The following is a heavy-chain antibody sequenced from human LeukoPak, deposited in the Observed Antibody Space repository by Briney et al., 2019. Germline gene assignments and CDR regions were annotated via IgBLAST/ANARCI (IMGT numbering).Heavy chain of an antibody. CDR3: AIDRGGNMGFDR. CDR1: VGSISTPY. J-gene: IGHJ5*02. D-gene: IGHD2/OR15-2a*01. Sequence: SEALSLTCTVSVGSISTPYWSCIAEPLGGGLGCIGHIYYSGGINYNPPLQSRVTIPVETSNQQSSLKLNSVTGPDTAGSYFAIDRGGNMGFDRGGEGTLLTVSS. CDR2: IYYSGGI. V-gene: IGHV4-59*11.